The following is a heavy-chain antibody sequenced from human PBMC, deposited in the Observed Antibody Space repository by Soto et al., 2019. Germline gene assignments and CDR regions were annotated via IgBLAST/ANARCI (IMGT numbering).Heavy chain of an antibody. D-gene: IGHD3-10*01. CDR3: ARDWDTGSYLY. CDR1: GDSFRSYS. J-gene: IGHJ4*02. Sequence: QVQLVQSGAEVKKPGSSVKVSCKSFGDSFRSYSIAWVRQAPGQGLEWMGDITPMFSTTYFAQKFQGRVTITADRSTMTAYMEMSSLRSEDTAIYYCARDWDTGSYLYWGQGTLVTVSS. CDR2: ITPMFSTT. V-gene: IGHV1-69*06.